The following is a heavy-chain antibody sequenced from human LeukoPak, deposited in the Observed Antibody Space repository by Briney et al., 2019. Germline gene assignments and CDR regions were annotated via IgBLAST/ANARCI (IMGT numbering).Heavy chain of an antibody. V-gene: IGHV4-4*07. CDR2: IYTSGST. Sequence: PSETLSLTCTVSGGSISSYYWSWIRQPAGKGLEWIGRIYTSGSTNYNPSLKSRVTMSVDTSKNQFSLKLSSVTAADTAVYYCARGDSSSWYNRGGIGYWGQGTLVTVSS. D-gene: IGHD6-13*01. J-gene: IGHJ4*02. CDR1: GGSISSYY. CDR3: ARGDSSSWYNRGGIGY.